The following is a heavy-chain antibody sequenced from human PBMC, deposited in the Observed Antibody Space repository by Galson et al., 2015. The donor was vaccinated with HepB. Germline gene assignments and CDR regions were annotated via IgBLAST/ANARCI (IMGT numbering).Heavy chain of an antibody. V-gene: IGHV3-21*01. Sequence: SLRLSCAASGFTFNTYSMIWVRQAPGQGLQWVSAISGSSAYIFYADSVKGRFTISRDNAKNSLYLQMNSLRPEDTAIYYCASRRRLKTGSDPEDYWGQGTLVTVSS. CDR3: ASRRRLKTGSDPEDY. J-gene: IGHJ4*02. CDR2: ISGSSAYI. CDR1: GFTFNTYS.